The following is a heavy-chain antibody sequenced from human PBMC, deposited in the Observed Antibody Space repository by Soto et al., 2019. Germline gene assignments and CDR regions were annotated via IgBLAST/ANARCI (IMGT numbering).Heavy chain of an antibody. Sequence: EVQVVESGGGLVKPGGSLRLSCTGSGFTFSDHYMDWVRQAPGKGLEWVGRSRNKANDYITDYAASVKGRFTISRDDSKNSVFLQLNRLNTEDTAVYFWARSGYCSSASCFYGMDVWGQGTTVTVSS. CDR1: GFTFSDHY. D-gene: IGHD2-2*01. CDR2: SRNKANDYIT. J-gene: IGHJ6*02. V-gene: IGHV3-72*01. CDR3: ARSGYCSSASCFYGMDV.